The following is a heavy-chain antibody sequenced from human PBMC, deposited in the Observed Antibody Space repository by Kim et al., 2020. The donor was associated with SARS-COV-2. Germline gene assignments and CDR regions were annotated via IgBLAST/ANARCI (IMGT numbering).Heavy chain of an antibody. CDR1: GFTFSDYY. CDR2: ISATTTY. D-gene: IGHD2-21*01. V-gene: IGHV3-11*05. Sequence: GGSLRLSCAASGFTFSDYYMTWIRQAPGKGLEWVSYISATTTYTRYADSVKGRFTISRDNAKNLMFLQMNNLRAEDTAVYYCARDKRMSYDFGGHFYSDAFDLWGQGTMVSVSA. CDR3: ARDKRMSYDFGGHFYSDAFDL. J-gene: IGHJ3*01.